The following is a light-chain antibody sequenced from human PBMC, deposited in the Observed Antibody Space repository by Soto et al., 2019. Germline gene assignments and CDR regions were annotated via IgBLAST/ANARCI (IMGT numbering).Light chain of an antibody. Sequence: QSALTQPASVSGSPGQSVTISCTGTSSDIGGYRYVSWYQQRPGKAPKLMIHDVTNRPSGVSDRFSGSKSGNTASRTISGLQAEDEADDYCTSYTSDSSVIFGGGTKLTVL. CDR3: TSYTSDSSVI. V-gene: IGLV2-14*03. J-gene: IGLJ2*01. CDR2: DVT. CDR1: SSDIGGYRY.